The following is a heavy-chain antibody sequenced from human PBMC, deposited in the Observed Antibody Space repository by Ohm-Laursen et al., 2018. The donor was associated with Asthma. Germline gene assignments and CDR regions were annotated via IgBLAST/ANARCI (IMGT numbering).Heavy chain of an antibody. D-gene: IGHD3-16*02. V-gene: IGHV1-69*01. Sequence: GSSVKVSCKASGGTFTTYTISWVRQAPGQGLEWLGGIIPILGTANYAQNFQGRVTITAAESTSTAYLEMRSLRSDDTAVYYCARDPPYDYIWGSYRYRPESLDYWGQGTLVTVSS. CDR1: GGTFTTYT. CDR2: IIPILGTA. J-gene: IGHJ4*02. CDR3: ARDPPYDYIWGSYRYRPESLDY.